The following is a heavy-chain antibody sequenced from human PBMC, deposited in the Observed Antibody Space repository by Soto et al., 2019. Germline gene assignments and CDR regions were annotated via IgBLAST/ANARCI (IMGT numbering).Heavy chain of an antibody. J-gene: IGHJ4*02. CDR3: VGGSPFEY. CDR1: GFTFTSAW. CDR2: VKSKNDGGAI. Sequence: VQLEDSGGGWLKPGGSLRLSCAGSGFTFTSAWMNWVRQAPGKGLEWVGRVKSKNDGGAIDYGTPVKGRFIISRDDSKNTAYLQMNSLKIEDTGVYYCVGGSPFEYWGQGTLVTVSS. V-gene: IGHV3-15*05. D-gene: IGHD1-26*01.